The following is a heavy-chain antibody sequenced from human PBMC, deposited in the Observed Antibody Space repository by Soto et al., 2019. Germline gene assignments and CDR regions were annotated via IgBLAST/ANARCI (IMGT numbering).Heavy chain of an antibody. J-gene: IGHJ6*02. D-gene: IGHD5-12*01. CDR2: ISAYNGNT. Sequence: GASVKVSCKASGYTFTSYGISWVRQAPGQGLERMGWISAYNGNTNYAQKLQGRVTMTTDTSTSTAYMELRSLRSDDTAVYYCARGGYSGYDRHYYYGMDVWGQGTTVTVSS. CDR3: ARGGYSGYDRHYYYGMDV. V-gene: IGHV1-18*01. CDR1: GYTFTSYG.